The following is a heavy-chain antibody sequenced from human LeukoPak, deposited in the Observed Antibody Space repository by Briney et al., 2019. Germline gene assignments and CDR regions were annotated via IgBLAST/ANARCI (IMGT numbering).Heavy chain of an antibody. D-gene: IGHD3-16*01. V-gene: IGHV4-34*01. CDR2: INHSGST. CDR3: ARDNDSRDPPQFDS. CDR1: GGSFSGYY. Sequence: SQTLSLTCAVYGGSFSGYYWSWIRQPPGKGLEWIGEINHSGSTNYNPSLKSRFTISVDTSKNQFSLKLSSVTAADTAVYYCARDNDSRDPPQFDSWGQGTLVSVSS. J-gene: IGHJ4*02.